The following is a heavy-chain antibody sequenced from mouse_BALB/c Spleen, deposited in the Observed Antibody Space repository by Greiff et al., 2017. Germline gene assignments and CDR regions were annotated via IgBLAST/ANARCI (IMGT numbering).Heavy chain of an antibody. D-gene: IGHD1-1*01. CDR3: TREAPGSPFAY. J-gene: IGHJ3*01. V-gene: IGHV1-69*02. CDR2: IYPSDSYT. Sequence: VQLQQPGAELVRPGASVKLSCKASGYTFTSYWINWVKQRPGQGLEWIGNIYPSDSYTNYNQKFKDKATLTVDKSSSTAYMQLSSPTSEDSAVYYCTREAPGSPFAYWGQGTLVTVSA. CDR1: GYTFTSYW.